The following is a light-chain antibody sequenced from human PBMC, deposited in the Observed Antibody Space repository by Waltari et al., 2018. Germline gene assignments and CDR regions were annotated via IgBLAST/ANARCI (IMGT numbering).Light chain of an antibody. CDR2: GAS. Sequence: VLTPPPGTLSLSPGERATLPCRAGQSVSSSYLAWYQQKPGQAPRLLIYGASSRATGIPDRFSGSGSGTDFTLTISRLEPEDFAVYYCQQYGSSPPYTFGQGTKLEIK. V-gene: IGKV3-20*01. CDR3: QQYGSSPPYT. CDR1: QSVSSSY. J-gene: IGKJ2*01.